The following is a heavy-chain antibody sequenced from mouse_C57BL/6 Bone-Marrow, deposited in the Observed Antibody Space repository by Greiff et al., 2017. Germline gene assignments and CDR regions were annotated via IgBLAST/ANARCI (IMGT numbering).Heavy chain of an antibody. CDR1: GYTFTDYE. CDR3: TSYYGSSYGAY. Sequence: VKLMESGAELVRPGASVTLSCKASGYTFTDYEMHWVKQTPVHGLEWIGAIDPETGGTAYNQKFKGKSILTADKSSSTAYMELRSLTSEDSAVYYCTSYYGSSYGAYWGQGTLVTFSA. V-gene: IGHV1-15*01. CDR2: IDPETGGT. D-gene: IGHD1-1*01. J-gene: IGHJ3*01.